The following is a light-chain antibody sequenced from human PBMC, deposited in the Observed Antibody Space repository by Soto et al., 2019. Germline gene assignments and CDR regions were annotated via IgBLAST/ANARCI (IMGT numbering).Light chain of an antibody. V-gene: IGLV1-51*01. CDR1: SSNIGNNY. J-gene: IGLJ2*01. CDR3: ATWDGSLPAEV. CDR2: DNN. Sequence: QSVLTQPPSVSAAPGQKGTISCSRSSSNIGNNYVSWYQQLPGTAPKLLIYDNNKRPSGIPDRFSGSKSGTSGTLDITGLQTGDEADYYCATWDGSLPAEVFGGGTKLTVL.